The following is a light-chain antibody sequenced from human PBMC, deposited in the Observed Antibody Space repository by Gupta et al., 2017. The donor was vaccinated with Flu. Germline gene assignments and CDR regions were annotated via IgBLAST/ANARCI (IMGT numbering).Light chain of an antibody. CDR3: QQGRSSWT. J-gene: IGKJ1*01. CDR1: PTVDTY. Sequence: SPPPLSLSPGERATLSCRASPTVDTYLAWYQQKPGQAPRLLIYDISTRATGIPGRFSGSGSGTDFTLTISSLEPEDFAVYYCQQGRSSWTFGQGTRVEMK. CDR2: DIS. V-gene: IGKV3-11*01.